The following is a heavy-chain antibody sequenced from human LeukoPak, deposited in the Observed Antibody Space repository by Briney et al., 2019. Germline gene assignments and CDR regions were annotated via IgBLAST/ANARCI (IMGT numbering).Heavy chain of an antibody. V-gene: IGHV3-30-3*01. Sequence: GGSLRLSCAASGFTFSSYAMHWVRQAPGKGLEWVAVISYDGSNKYYADSVKGRFTISRDNSKNTLYLQMNSLRAEDTAVYYCARGEWELLADYWGQGTLVTVSS. CDR3: ARGEWELLADY. D-gene: IGHD1-26*01. CDR2: ISYDGSNK. J-gene: IGHJ4*02. CDR1: GFTFSSYA.